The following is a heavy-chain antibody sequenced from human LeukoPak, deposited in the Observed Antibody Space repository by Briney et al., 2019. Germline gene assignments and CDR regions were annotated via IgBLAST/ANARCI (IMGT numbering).Heavy chain of an antibody. J-gene: IGHJ4*02. D-gene: IGHD3-10*01. CDR2: IYYSGST. V-gene: IGHV4-39*07. CDR1: RGSISGYS. CDR3: AREVKAGAYLDY. Sequence: SETLSLTCTVSRGSISGYSWSWIRQPPGKGLEWIGSIYYSGSTYYNPSLKSRVTISVDTSKNQFSLKLSSVTAADTAVYYCAREVKAGAYLDYWGQGTLVTVSS.